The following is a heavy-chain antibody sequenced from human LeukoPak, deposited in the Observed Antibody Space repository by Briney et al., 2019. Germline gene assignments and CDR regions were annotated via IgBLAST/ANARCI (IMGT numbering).Heavy chain of an antibody. CDR2: IYYSGST. D-gene: IGHD2-15*01. Sequence: PSETLSLTCAVYGGSFSGYYWSWIRQSPGKGLEWIGSIYYSGSTYYNPSLKSRVTISVDTSKNQFSLKLSSVTAADTAVYYCARDRKLGYCSGGSCSSRYYGMDVWGQGTTVTVSS. V-gene: IGHV4-34*01. J-gene: IGHJ6*02. CDR3: ARDRKLGYCSGGSCSSRYYGMDV. CDR1: GGSFSGYY.